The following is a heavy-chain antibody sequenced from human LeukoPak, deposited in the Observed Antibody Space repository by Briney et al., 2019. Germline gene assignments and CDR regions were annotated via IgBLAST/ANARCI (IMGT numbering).Heavy chain of an antibody. V-gene: IGHV4-59*01. CDR2: IYYSGSA. J-gene: IGHJ4*02. Sequence: SETLSLTCTVSGGSISGFYWGWIRQPPGKGLEWIGFIYYSGSANYDPSLKSRVTMSVDMSKNQFSLKLSSVTAADTAFYYCARDRDSSGWFDYWGQGALVTVSS. CDR1: GGSISGFY. D-gene: IGHD6-19*01. CDR3: ARDRDSSGWFDY.